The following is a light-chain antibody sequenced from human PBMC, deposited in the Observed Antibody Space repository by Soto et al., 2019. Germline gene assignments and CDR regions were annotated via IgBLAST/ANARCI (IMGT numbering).Light chain of an antibody. J-gene: IGKJ1*01. Sequence: MVLTQSPVTLSLSPWERATVSCRASQSVSSYLAWYQQKPGQAPRLLIYAATTLESGVPSRFSGSGSGTEFTLTINNLQPDDLATYICQQYKSYSTFGRGPKVDIK. CDR3: QQYKSYST. CDR1: QSVSSY. V-gene: IGKV3-15*01. CDR2: AAT.